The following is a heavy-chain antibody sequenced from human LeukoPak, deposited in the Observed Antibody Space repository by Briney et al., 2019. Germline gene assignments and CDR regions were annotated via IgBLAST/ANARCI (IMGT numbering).Heavy chain of an antibody. Sequence: EASVKVSCKASGGTFSSSAISWVRQAPGQGLEWMGGILPIYGTANYAQNFQDRITMTSDASTSTAYMELSSLTSEDTAVYYCARGDLRTTIHYYYYMDVWGRGTPVIVSS. J-gene: IGHJ6*03. V-gene: IGHV1-69*13. D-gene: IGHD1-7*01. CDR3: ARGDLRTTIHYYYYMDV. CDR1: GGTFSSSA. CDR2: ILPIYGTA.